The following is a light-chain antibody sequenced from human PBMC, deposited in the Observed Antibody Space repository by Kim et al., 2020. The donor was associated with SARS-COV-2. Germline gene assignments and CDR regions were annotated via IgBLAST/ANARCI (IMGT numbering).Light chain of an antibody. CDR3: QQAHSFPWT. CDR1: QGITTW. J-gene: IGKJ1*01. Sequence: ASVGDRVTITRRASQGITTWLAWHQQKPGKAPKVLIYSASTLQSGVASRFSGSGSGTNFTLTITSVQPEDFATFYCQQAHSFPWTFGQGTKVDIK. CDR2: SAS. V-gene: IGKV1-12*01.